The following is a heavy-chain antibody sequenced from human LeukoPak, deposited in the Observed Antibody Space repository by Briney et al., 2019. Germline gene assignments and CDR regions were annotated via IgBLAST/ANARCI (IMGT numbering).Heavy chain of an antibody. V-gene: IGHV1-18*01. J-gene: IGHJ5*02. CDR1: GYTFTSYG. CDR3: ARVVVTAFVSWFDP. CDR2: ISAYNGNT. D-gene: IGHD2-21*02. Sequence: GASVKVSCKASGYTFTSYGISWVRQAPGQGLEWTGWISAYNGNTNYAQKLQGRVTMTTDTSTSTAYMELRSLRSDDTAVYYCARVVVTAFVSWFDPWGQGTLVTVSS.